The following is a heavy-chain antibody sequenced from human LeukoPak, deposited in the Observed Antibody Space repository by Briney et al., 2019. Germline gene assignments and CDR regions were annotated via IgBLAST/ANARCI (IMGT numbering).Heavy chain of an antibody. CDR3: ARDPRGIGYGDYWDY. J-gene: IGHJ4*02. CDR2: ISSSGSSI. CDR1: GFTFSDYY. Sequence: GGPLRLSCAASGFTFSDYYMSWIRRAPGKGLEWISYISSSGSSIYYADSMKGRFTISRDNAKNSLYLQMNSLRAEDTAVYYCARDPRGIGYGDYWDYWGQGTLVTVSS. V-gene: IGHV3-11*04. D-gene: IGHD4-17*01.